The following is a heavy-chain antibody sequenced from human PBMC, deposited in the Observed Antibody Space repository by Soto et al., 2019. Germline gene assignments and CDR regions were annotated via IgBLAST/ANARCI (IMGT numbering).Heavy chain of an antibody. J-gene: IGHJ5*02. D-gene: IGHD3-3*01. CDR1: GGSISSYY. CDR3: ARGAVWSGYHNPPSPFDP. CDR2: IYYSGST. V-gene: IGHV4-59*08. Sequence: SETLSLTCTVSGGSISSYYWSWIRQPPGKGLEWIGYIYYSGSTNYNPSLKSRVTISVDTSKNQFSLKLSSVTAADTAVYYCARGAVWSGYHNPPSPFDPWGQGTLVTVSS.